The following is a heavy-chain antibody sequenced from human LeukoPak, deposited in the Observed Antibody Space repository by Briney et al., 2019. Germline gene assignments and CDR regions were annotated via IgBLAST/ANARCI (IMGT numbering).Heavy chain of an antibody. CDR1: GGSFSGYY. CDR3: ARGKDILTGYYSSEDY. D-gene: IGHD3-9*01. CDR2: INHSGST. V-gene: IGHV4-34*01. Sequence: PSETLSLTCAVYGGSFSGYYWSWIRQPPGKGLEWIGEINHSGSTNYNPSLKSRVTISVDTSKNQFSLKLRSVTAADTAVYYCARGKDILTGYYSSEDYWGQGTLVTVSS. J-gene: IGHJ4*02.